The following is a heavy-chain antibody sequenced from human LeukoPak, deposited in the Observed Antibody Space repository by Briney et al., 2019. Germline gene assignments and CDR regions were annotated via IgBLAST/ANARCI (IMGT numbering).Heavy chain of an antibody. Sequence: SETLSLTCTVAGDSVSSGNYDLGWIREPPGKGLDWITYMSPSGTTKYNPSLKSRVTTSVDTSRTQSSLRLSSVTAADTAVYYCARGQDDRSGTFAYWGQGILVTVSS. V-gene: IGHV4-61*01. D-gene: IGHD3-22*01. CDR1: GDSVSSGNYD. CDR3: ARGQDDRSGTFAY. CDR2: MSPSGTT. J-gene: IGHJ4*02.